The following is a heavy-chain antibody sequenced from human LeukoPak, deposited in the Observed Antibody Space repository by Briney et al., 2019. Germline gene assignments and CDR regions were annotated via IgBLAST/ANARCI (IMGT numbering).Heavy chain of an antibody. J-gene: IGHJ4*02. V-gene: IGHV1-8*03. Sequence: ASVKVPCKASAYTFTSCDIKWGRQATGQGLEWMGWMNPNSGNTGYAQKFQGRVTITRNTSISTAYMELSSLRSEDTAVYYCARGVPKGAYIAARYFDFCDQGTLVTVSS. CDR1: AYTFTSCD. CDR3: ARGVPKGAYIAARYFDF. CDR2: MNPNSGNT. D-gene: IGHD6-6*01.